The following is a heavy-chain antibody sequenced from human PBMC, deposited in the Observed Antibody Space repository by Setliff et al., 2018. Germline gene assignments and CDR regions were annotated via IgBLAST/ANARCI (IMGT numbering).Heavy chain of an antibody. D-gene: IGHD4-4*01. Sequence: PGGSLRLSCAASGFTFSIYSMNWLRQAPGKGLEWVSYISSGSISTTHYADSVRGRFTVSRDNAKNTLYLEMNNLRAEDSAVYYCARRGTTAFDFWGLGTLVTSPQ. CDR3: ARRGTTAFDF. V-gene: IGHV3-48*01. CDR1: GFTFSIYS. J-gene: IGHJ4*02. CDR2: ISSGSISTT.